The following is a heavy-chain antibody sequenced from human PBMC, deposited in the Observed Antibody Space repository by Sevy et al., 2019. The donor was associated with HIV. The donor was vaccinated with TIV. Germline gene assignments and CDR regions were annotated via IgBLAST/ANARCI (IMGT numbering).Heavy chain of an antibody. CDR1: GFPFNKEW. Sequence: GGSLRLSCSASGFPFNKEWMSWVRQAPGKGLEWVGRIKSKKNGGATDHAAPANGRFTISRDDSKNTLYLQMTSLKIEDTGFYYCSSQGERYWGLGTLVTVSS. CDR3: SSQGERY. V-gene: IGHV3-15*01. CDR2: IKSKKNGGAT. D-gene: IGHD3-16*01. J-gene: IGHJ4*02.